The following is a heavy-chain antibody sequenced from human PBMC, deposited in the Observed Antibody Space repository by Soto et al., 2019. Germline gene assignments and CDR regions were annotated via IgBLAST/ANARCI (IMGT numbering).Heavy chain of an antibody. CDR2: ISGSGATT. CDR1: GFTFDNYA. Sequence: GGSLRLSCAASGFTFDNYAMTWVRQAPGKGLEWVSGISGSGATTNYADAVKGRFTISRDNSKNTLYLQMNNLRAEDTSFYYCAKDRCISINCYEDNWGQGTLVTVSS. V-gene: IGHV3-23*01. D-gene: IGHD2-2*01. J-gene: IGHJ4*02. CDR3: AKDRCISINCYEDN.